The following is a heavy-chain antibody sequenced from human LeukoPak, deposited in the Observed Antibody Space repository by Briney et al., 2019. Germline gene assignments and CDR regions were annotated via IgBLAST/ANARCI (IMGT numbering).Heavy chain of an antibody. CDR2: IYYSGST. Sequence: SETLSLTCTVSGGSISNGGYYWIWIRQHPGKGLEWIGSIYYSGSTSYNPSLKSRVTISVDTSKNQFYPKLSSVTAADTAVYYWARCWSYNWFDPWGQGTLVTVSS. CDR1: GGSISNGGYY. CDR3: ARCWSYNWFDP. V-gene: IGHV4-31*03. J-gene: IGHJ5*02. D-gene: IGHD1-26*01.